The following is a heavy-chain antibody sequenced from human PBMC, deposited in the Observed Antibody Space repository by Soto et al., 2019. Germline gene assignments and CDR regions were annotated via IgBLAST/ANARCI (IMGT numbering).Heavy chain of an antibody. CDR2: ISSSSSYI. CDR1: GFTFSSYS. Sequence: GFLRLSCAASGFTFSSYSMNWVRQAPGKGLEWVSSISSSSSYIYYADSVKGRFTISRDNAKNSLYLQMNSLRAEDTAVYYCARDTLGVPDYWGQGTLVTVSS. J-gene: IGHJ4*02. D-gene: IGHD3-16*01. CDR3: ARDTLGVPDY. V-gene: IGHV3-21*01.